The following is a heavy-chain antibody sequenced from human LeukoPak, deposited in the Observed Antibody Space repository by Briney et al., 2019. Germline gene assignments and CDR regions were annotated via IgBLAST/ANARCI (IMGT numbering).Heavy chain of an antibody. J-gene: IGHJ5*02. CDR2: IYYSGGT. V-gene: IGHV4-59*01. CDR1: GGSISGSY. Sequence: SETLSLTCFVSGGSISGSYWSWIRQSPGQGLEWIGYIYYSGGTNYNPSLKSRVAISVDTSKNQFYLELTSVTAADTAVYYCARGGWSLDPWGQGTLVTVSS. D-gene: IGHD2-8*01. CDR3: ARGGWSLDP.